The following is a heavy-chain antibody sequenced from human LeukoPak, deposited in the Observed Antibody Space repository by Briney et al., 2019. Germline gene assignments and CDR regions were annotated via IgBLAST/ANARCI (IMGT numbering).Heavy chain of an antibody. CDR2: IVVGSGNT. D-gene: IGHD1-26*01. V-gene: IGHV1-58*02. Sequence: SVMVSCKASGFTFSSSVMQWVRQARGQRLEWIGWIVVGSGNTNYAQKFQERVTITRDMSTSTAYMELSSLRSEDTAVYYCAADIVGATGYYFDYWGQGTLVTVSS. J-gene: IGHJ4*02. CDR1: GFTFSSSV. CDR3: AADIVGATGYYFDY.